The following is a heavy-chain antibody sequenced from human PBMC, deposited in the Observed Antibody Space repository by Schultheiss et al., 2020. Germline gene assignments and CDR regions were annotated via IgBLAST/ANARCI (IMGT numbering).Heavy chain of an antibody. CDR2: INHSGST. D-gene: IGHD2-2*02. J-gene: IGHJ3*02. Sequence: SETLSLTCAVYGGSFSGYYWSWIRQPPGKGLEWIGEINHSGSTNYNPSLKSRVSISVDTSKNQFSLKLSSVTAADTAVYYCARGGRHPRSNIVVVPAAIQRVAFDIWAQGKILTVS. V-gene: IGHV4-34*01. CDR3: ARGGRHPRSNIVVVPAAIQRVAFDI. CDR1: GGSFSGYY.